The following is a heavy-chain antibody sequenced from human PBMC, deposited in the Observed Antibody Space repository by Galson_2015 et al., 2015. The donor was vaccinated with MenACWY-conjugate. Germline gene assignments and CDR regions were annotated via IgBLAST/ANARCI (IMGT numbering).Heavy chain of an antibody. Sequence: SLRLSCAASGFTVSSNYMSWVRQAPGKGLEWVSVIYSGGSTYYADSVKGRFTISRDNSKNTLYLQMNSLRAEDTAVYYCARDPPRYSYGYYYYYGMDVWGQGTTVTVSS. CDR2: IYSGGST. CDR1: GFTVSSNY. D-gene: IGHD5-18*01. J-gene: IGHJ6*02. CDR3: ARDPPRYSYGYYYYYGMDV. V-gene: IGHV3-66*01.